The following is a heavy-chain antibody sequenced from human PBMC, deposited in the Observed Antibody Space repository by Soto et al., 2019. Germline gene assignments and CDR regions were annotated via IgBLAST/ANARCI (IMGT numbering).Heavy chain of an antibody. CDR1: GYTFTSYG. Sequence: VKVSCKASGYTFTSYGISWVRQAPGQGLEWMGWISAYNGNTNYAQKLQGRVTMTTDTSTSTAYMELRSLRSDDTAVYYCARTDTHSSGWTFDYWGQGTLVTVSS. J-gene: IGHJ4*02. CDR3: ARTDTHSSGWTFDY. V-gene: IGHV1-18*01. D-gene: IGHD6-19*01. CDR2: ISAYNGNT.